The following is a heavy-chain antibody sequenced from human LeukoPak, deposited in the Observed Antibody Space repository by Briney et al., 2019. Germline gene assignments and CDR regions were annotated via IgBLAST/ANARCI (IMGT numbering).Heavy chain of an antibody. CDR1: GGSISSYY. V-gene: IGHV4-59*01. Sequence: SETLSLTCTVSGGSISSYYWSWIRQPPGKGLEWIGYIYYSGSTNYNPSLKSRVTISVDTSKNQFSLKLSSVTAADTAVYYCARVSYDFWSGYSGSWFDPWGQGTLVTVSS. J-gene: IGHJ5*02. CDR2: IYYSGST. CDR3: ARVSYDFWSGYSGSWFDP. D-gene: IGHD3-3*01.